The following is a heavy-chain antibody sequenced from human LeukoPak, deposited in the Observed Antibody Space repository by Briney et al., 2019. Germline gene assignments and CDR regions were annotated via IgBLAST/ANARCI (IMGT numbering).Heavy chain of an antibody. V-gene: IGHV4-34*01. Sequence: SETLSLTCAVYGGSFSGYYWSWIRQPPRKGLEWIGEINHSGSTTYNPSLKSQVSISIDTSKNQFSLKLSSVTAADTAVYYCARGRGDSSGYYYFDYWGQGTLVTVSS. J-gene: IGHJ4*02. D-gene: IGHD3-22*01. CDR2: INHSGST. CDR3: ARGRGDSSGYYYFDY. CDR1: GGSFSGYY.